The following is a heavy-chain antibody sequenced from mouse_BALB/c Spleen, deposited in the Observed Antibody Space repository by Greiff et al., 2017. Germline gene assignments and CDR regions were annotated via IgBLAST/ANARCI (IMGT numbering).Heavy chain of an antibody. CDR1: GYTFTDYN. CDR3: ARKNWDSFDY. J-gene: IGHJ2*01. V-gene: IGHV1-18*01. Sequence: EVHLVESGPELVKPGASVKIPCKASGYTFTDYNMDWVKQSHGKSLEWIGDINPNNGGTIYNQKFKGKATLTVDKSSSTAYMELRSLTSEDTAVYYCARKNWDSFDYWGQGTTLTVSS. CDR2: INPNNGGT. D-gene: IGHD4-1*01.